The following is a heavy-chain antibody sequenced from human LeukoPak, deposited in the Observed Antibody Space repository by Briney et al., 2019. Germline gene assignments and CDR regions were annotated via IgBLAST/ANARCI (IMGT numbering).Heavy chain of an antibody. J-gene: IGHJ4*02. CDR2: ISGSGGST. D-gene: IGHD3-10*01. V-gene: IGHV3-23*01. Sequence: SGGTLRLSCAASGFTFSSYGMSWVRQAPGKGLEWVSAISGSGGSTYYADSVKGRFTISRDNSKNTLYLQMNSLRAEDTAVYYCAKVQYYYGSGSYHPLDYWGQGTLVTVSS. CDR1: GFTFSSYG. CDR3: AKVQYYYGSGSYHPLDY.